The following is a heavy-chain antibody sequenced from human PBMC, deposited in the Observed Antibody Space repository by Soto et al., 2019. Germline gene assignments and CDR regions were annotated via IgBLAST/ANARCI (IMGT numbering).Heavy chain of an antibody. CDR2: ISYDGSNK. CDR1: GFTFSSYA. V-gene: IGHV3-30-3*01. J-gene: IGHJ2*01. D-gene: IGHD4-4*01. Sequence: QVQLVESGGGVVQPGRSLRLSCAASGFTFSSYAMHWVRQAPGQGLEWVAVISYDGSNKYYADSVKGRFTISRDNSKNTLYLQMNSLRAEDTAVYYCARDSTVTTFGWYFDLWGRGTLVTVSS. CDR3: ARDSTVTTFGWYFDL.